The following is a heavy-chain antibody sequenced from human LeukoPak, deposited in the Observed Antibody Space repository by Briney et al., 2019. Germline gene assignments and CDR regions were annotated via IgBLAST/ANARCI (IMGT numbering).Heavy chain of an antibody. V-gene: IGHV1-18*01. CDR1: GYTFTSYG. J-gene: IGHJ3*02. CDR2: ISAYNGNT. CDR3: ARDQRYYYDSSGYFPAFDI. Sequence: ASVKVSCKASGYTFTSYGISWVRQAPGQGLEWMGWISAYNGNTNYAQKLQGRVTMTADTSTSTAYMELRSLRSDDTAVYYCARDQRYYYDSSGYFPAFDIWGQGTMVTVSS. D-gene: IGHD3-22*01.